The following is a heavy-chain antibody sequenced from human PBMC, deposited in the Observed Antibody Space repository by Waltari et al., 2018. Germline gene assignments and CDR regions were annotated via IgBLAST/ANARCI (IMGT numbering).Heavy chain of an antibody. J-gene: IGHJ6*04. CDR3: AGHGAGYSSGWYGV. Sequence: GLVKPSETLSLTCTVSGGSISSSSYYWGWIRQPPGKGLEWIGSIYYSGSTYYNPSLKSRVTISVDTSKNQFSLKLSSVTAADTAVYYCAGHGAGYSSGWYGVWGKGTMVTVSS. CDR1: GGSISSSSYY. V-gene: IGHV4-39*01. CDR2: IYYSGST. D-gene: IGHD6-19*01.